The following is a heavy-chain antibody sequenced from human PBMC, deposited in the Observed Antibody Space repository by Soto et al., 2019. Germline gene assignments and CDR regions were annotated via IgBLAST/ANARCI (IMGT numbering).Heavy chain of an antibody. CDR2: ISGSGGST. D-gene: IGHD2-8*01. J-gene: IGHJ4*02. CDR1: GFTFSSYA. CDR3: AKDLVVLMVYATKFDY. V-gene: IGHV3-23*01. Sequence: GGSLRLSCAASGFTFSSYAMSWVRQAPGKGLEWVSAISGSGGSTYYAGSVKGRFTISRDNSKNTLYLQMNSLRAEDTAVYYCAKDLVVLMVYATKFDYWGQGTLVTVSS.